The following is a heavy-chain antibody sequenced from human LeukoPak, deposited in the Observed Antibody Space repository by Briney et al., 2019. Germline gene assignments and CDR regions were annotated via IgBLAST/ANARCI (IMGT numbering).Heavy chain of an antibody. J-gene: IGHJ3*02. CDR3: ARLSGNSGGAFDI. Sequence: SETLSLTCAVYGGSFSGYYWSWIRQPPGKGLEWIGEINHSGSTNYNPSLKSRVAISIDTSKNHFSLKLTSVTAADTAVYYCARLSGNSGGAFDIWGQGTMVTVSS. CDR2: INHSGST. D-gene: IGHD4-23*01. CDR1: GGSFSGYY. V-gene: IGHV4-34*01.